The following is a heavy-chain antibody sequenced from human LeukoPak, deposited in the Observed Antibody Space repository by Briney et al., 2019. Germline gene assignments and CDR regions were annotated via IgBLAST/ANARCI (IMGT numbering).Heavy chain of an antibody. CDR2: ISPASKTI. CDR1: VITFSDDS. CDR3: ARDPYYSNHLDF. Sequence: GGSLRLSCAASVITFSDDSMNWVRQAPGSGLEWVAYISPASKTIRYADSVKGRFTISRDNAKKSLYLQMKSLRAEDTAAYYCARDPYYSNHLDFLGQGTLVTVSS. J-gene: IGHJ4*02. V-gene: IGHV3-48*04. D-gene: IGHD4-11*01.